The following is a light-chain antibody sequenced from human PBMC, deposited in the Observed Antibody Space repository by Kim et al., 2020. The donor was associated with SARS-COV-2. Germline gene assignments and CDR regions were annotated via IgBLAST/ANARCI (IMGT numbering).Light chain of an antibody. V-gene: IGKV1-5*03. CDR3: QQHNSLDS. CDR1: QGINND. Sequence: DVQMTQSPPTLSASVGDRVTITCGAAQGINNDLAWFQQKPGKPPKLLIYKASILQSGVPSRFSGSGFGTEFTLTVSGLQPDDFGTYFCQQHNSLDSFGQGTKLEI. CDR2: KAS. J-gene: IGKJ2*03.